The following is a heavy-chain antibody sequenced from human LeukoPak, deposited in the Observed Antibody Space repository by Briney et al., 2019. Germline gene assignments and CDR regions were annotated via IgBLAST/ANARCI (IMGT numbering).Heavy chain of an antibody. D-gene: IGHD6-13*01. CDR2: ISYDGSNK. CDR1: GFIFSSYA. V-gene: IGHV3-30-3*01. Sequence: GGSLRLSCAASGFIFSSYAMHWVRQAPGKGLEWVAIISYDGSNKYYADSVKGRFTISRDKSKNTLYLQMNSLRAEDTAVYYCARERIAAAGTVGYYYYGMDVWGQGTTVTVSS. CDR3: ARERIAAAGTVGYYYYGMDV. J-gene: IGHJ6*02.